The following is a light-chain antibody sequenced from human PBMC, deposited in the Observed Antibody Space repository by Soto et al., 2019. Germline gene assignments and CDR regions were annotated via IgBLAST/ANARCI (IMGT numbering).Light chain of an antibody. CDR3: MQALQTPPT. Sequence: DIVMTQSPVTLPVTPGEPASISCRSHQSLLHSDGKNYLDWYLQKPGQSPQLLIYMGSNRASGVPDRFSGSGSGTDVTLKISRVEAEDVGVFYCMQALQTPPTFGQGTKVEIK. CDR2: MGS. CDR1: QSLLHSDGKNY. V-gene: IGKV2-28*01. J-gene: IGKJ1*01.